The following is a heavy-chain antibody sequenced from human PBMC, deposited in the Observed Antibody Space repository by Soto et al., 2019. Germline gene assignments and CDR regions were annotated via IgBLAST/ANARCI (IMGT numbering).Heavy chain of an antibody. CDR2: IIPNYGTT. J-gene: IGHJ4*02. V-gene: IGHV1-69*01. Sequence: QVQLVQSGAEVKKPGSSVKVSCKAYGGSFSNFVISWVRKAPGQGLEWMGVIIPNYGTTNYAQKCQGTVTITADETTRTDYLELSGLTSEDTSVYYCARDVGGEATIRYWGQVTLVTGYS. CDR3: ARDVGGEATIRY. CDR1: GGSFSNFV. D-gene: IGHD5-12*01.